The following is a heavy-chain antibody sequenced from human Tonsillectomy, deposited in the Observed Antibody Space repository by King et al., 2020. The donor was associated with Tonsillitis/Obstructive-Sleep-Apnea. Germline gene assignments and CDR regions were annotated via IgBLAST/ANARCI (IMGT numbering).Heavy chain of an antibody. CDR3: ARLPSSAEYYYYYYGMDV. J-gene: IGHJ6*02. V-gene: IGHV4-34*01. CDR2: INHSGST. D-gene: IGHD3-22*01. Sequence: VQLQQWGAGLLKPSATLSLTCAVYGGSFSGYYWSWIRQPPGKGLEWIGEINHSGSTNYNPSLKSRVTISVDTSKNQFSLKLSSVTAADTAVYYCARLPSSAEYYYYYYGMDVWGQGTTVTVSS. CDR1: GGSFSGYY.